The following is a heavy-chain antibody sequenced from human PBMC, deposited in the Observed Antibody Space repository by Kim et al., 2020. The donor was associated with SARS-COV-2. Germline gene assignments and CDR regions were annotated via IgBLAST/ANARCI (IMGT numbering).Heavy chain of an antibody. D-gene: IGHD1-26*01. Sequence: YAASVKGRFTISRDNAKSTLDLQMNSLRPEDTAVYYCASGSGSYGFDSWGQGILVAVSS. V-gene: IGHV3-74*01. J-gene: IGHJ4*02. CDR3: ASGSGSYGFDS.